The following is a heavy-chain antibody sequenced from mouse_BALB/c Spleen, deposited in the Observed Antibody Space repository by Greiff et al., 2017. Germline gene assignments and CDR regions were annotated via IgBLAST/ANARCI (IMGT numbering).Heavy chain of an antibody. J-gene: IGHJ2*01. CDR3: ARSYYGYFDY. Sequence: EVHLVESGPGLVKPSQSLSLTCTVTGYSITSDYAWNWIRQFPGNKLEWMGYISYSGSTSYNPSLKSRISITRDTSKNQFFLQLNSVTTEDTATYYCARSYYGYFDYWGQGTTLTVSS. V-gene: IGHV3-2*02. CDR2: ISYSGST. D-gene: IGHD1-1*01. CDR1: GYSITSDYA.